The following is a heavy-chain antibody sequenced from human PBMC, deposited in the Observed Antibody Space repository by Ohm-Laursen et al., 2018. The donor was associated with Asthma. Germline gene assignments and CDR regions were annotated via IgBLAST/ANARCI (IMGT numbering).Heavy chain of an antibody. Sequence: SLRLSCAASGFTFSSYGMHWVRQAPGKGLEWVAVIWYDGSNKYYADSVKGRFTISRDNSKNTLYLQMNSLRAEDTDVYYCARDSSSSSKYFDYWGQGTLVTVSS. CDR3: ARDSSSSSKYFDY. J-gene: IGHJ4*02. V-gene: IGHV3-33*01. D-gene: IGHD6-13*01. CDR1: GFTFSSYG. CDR2: IWYDGSNK.